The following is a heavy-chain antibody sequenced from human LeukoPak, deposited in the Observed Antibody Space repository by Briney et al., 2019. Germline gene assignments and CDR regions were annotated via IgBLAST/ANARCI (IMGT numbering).Heavy chain of an antibody. D-gene: IGHD2-15*01. CDR2: IYTGGST. Sequence: GGSLRLSCSASGFSVSTTYTSWLRQAPAKGLDWVSIIYTGGSTHYADSVKGRFTSSSDNSKNTLSLQMDSLRGEDTALYYCARGILSGVYAPWGFDSWGQGTLVTVSS. V-gene: IGHV3-66*01. CDR3: ARGILSGVYAPWGFDS. CDR1: GFSVSTTY. J-gene: IGHJ4*02.